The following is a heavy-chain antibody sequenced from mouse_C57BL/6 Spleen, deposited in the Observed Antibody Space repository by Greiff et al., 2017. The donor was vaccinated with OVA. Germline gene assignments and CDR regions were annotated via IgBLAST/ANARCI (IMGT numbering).Heavy chain of an antibody. CDR2: IYPGDGDT. Sequence: QVQLKESGPELVKPGASVKISCKASGYAFSSSWMNWVKQRPGKGLEWIGRIYPGDGDTNYNGKFKGKATLTADKSSSTAYMQLSSLTSEDSAVYFCARYSNYDYWGQGTTLTVSS. CDR3: ARYSNYDY. J-gene: IGHJ2*01. D-gene: IGHD2-5*01. CDR1: GYAFSSSW. V-gene: IGHV1-82*01.